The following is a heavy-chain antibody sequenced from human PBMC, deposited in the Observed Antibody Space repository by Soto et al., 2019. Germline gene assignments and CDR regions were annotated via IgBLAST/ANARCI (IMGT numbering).Heavy chain of an antibody. Sequence: QVQLVQSGAEVKKPGSSVKVSCTASGGTFNFYSISWVRQAPGQGLEWVGRVIPMVGKSEYAQKFQGRVTIPADKSTSTADMNVRRLRSEVTAVYYCASNYGSGSADLDYWGQGPLVTVSS. D-gene: IGHD3-10*01. V-gene: IGHV1-69*02. CDR2: VIPMVGKS. CDR1: GGTFNFYS. J-gene: IGHJ4*02. CDR3: ASNYGSGSADLDY.